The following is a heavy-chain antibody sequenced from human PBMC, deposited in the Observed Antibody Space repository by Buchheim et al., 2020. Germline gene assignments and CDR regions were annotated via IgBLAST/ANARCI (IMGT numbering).Heavy chain of an antibody. D-gene: IGHD6-19*01. V-gene: IGHV3-33*01. J-gene: IGHJ3*02. CDR2: IWYDGSNK. CDR1: GFTFSSYG. CDR3: ARDGYSSGGDAFDI. Sequence: QVQLVESGGGVVQPGRSLRLSCAASGFTFSSYGMHWVRQAPGKGLEWVAVIWYDGSNKYYAASVKGRFTISRDNSKKTLYLQMNSLRAEDTAVYYCARDGYSSGGDAFDIWGQGT.